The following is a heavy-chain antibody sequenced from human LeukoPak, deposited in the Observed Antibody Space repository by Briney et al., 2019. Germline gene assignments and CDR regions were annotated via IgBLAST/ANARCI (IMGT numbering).Heavy chain of an antibody. CDR1: GGSISSSSYY. D-gene: IGHD6-19*01. J-gene: IGHJ4*02. CDR2: IYYSGST. Sequence: SETLSLTCTVSGGSISSSSYYWGWIRQPPGKGLEWIGSIYYSGSTYYNPSLKSRVTISVDTSKNQFSLKLSSVTAADTAVYYCARGGGSGWSQGINFDYWGQGTLVTVSS. V-gene: IGHV4-39*07. CDR3: ARGGGSGWSQGINFDY.